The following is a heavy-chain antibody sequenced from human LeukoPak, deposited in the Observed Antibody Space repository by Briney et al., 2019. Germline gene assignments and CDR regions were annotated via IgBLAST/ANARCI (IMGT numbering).Heavy chain of an antibody. V-gene: IGHV3-30-3*01. CDR2: ISYDGSNK. Sequence: GGSLRLSCAASGFTFSSYAMHWVRQAPGKGLEWVAVISYDGSNKYYADAVKGRFTISRDNSKNTLYLQMNSLRAEDTAVYYCAKLVGNSDFDFWGQGTLVTVSS. CDR3: AKLVGNSDFDF. J-gene: IGHJ4*02. CDR1: GFTFSSYA. D-gene: IGHD4-23*01.